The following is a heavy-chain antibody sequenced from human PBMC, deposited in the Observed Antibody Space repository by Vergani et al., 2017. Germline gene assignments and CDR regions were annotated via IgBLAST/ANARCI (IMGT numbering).Heavy chain of an antibody. CDR3: ARGRCSGGSCSPGDY. Sequence: QVQLQESGPGLVKPSETLSLTCTVSGGSISSYYWSWFRQPPGKGLEWIGYIYYSGSTNYNPSLKSRVTISVDTSKNQFSLKLSSVTAADTAVYYCARGRCSGGSCSPGDYWGQGTLVTVSS. V-gene: IGHV4-59*01. CDR2: IYYSGST. CDR1: GGSISSYY. J-gene: IGHJ4*02. D-gene: IGHD2-15*01.